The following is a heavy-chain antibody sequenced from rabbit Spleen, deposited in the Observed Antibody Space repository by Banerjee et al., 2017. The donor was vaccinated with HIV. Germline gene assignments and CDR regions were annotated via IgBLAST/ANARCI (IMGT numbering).Heavy chain of an antibody. J-gene: IGHJ6*01. CDR3: ARSGYVGGDYTWDL. CDR1: GFSFSSGYY. CDR2: IYVGSGST. D-gene: IGHD1-1*01. Sequence: QSLEESGGGLVKPGGTLTLTCTASGFSFSSGYYMCWVRQAPGKGLEWIGCIYVGSGSTHYASWAKGRFTIYKTSSTTVTLQLTSLTVADTATYFCARSGYVGGDYTWDLWGPGTLVTVS. V-gene: IGHV1S40*01.